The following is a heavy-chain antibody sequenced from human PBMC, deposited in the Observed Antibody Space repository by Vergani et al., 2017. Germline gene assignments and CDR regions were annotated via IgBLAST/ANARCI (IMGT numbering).Heavy chain of an antibody. CDR2: IYTSEST. V-gene: IGHV4-61*02. J-gene: IGHJ6*02. CDR1: GGSISSGSYY. Sequence: QVQLQESGPGLVKPSQTLSLTCTVSGGSISSGSYYWSWIRQPAGKGLEWIGRIYTSESTNYNPSLKSRVTMSVATSKNQFSLKLSSVTAADTAVYYCARDGPFLELLYPSYYYGMDVWGQGTTVTVSS. CDR3: ARDGPFLELLYPSYYYGMDV. D-gene: IGHD3-3*01.